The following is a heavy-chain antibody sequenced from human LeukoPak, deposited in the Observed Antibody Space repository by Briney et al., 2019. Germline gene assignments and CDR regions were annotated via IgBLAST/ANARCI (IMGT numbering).Heavy chain of an antibody. Sequence: PSETLSLTCSVSGGSISDFHWGWIRQTPGKGLEWIGYIYYSGNTNYNPSLKSRVTISVDSSKNQFSLKLSSVTAADTAVYYCAAYSIMGGLDYWGQGTLVTVSS. V-gene: IGHV4-59*08. CDR1: GGSISDFH. CDR3: AAYSIMGGLDY. D-gene: IGHD6-13*01. CDR2: IYYSGNT. J-gene: IGHJ4*02.